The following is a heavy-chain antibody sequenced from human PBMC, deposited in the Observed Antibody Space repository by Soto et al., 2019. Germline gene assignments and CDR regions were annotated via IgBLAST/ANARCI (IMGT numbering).Heavy chain of an antibody. J-gene: IGHJ4*02. D-gene: IGHD5-12*01. CDR2: IIPILGIA. CDR1: GGTFSSYT. V-gene: IGHV1-69*02. CDR3: ARHPADGYSGYDSYFDY. Sequence: QVQLVQSGAEVKKPGSSVKVSCKASGGTFSSYTISWVRQAPGQGLEWMGRIIPILGIANYAQKFQGRVTITADKSTSTAYMELSSLRSEDTAVYYCARHPADGYSGYDSYFDYWGQGTLVTVSS.